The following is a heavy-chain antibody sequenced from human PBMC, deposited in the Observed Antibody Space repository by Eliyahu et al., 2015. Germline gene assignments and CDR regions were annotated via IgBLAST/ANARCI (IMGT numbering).Heavy chain of an antibody. V-gene: IGHV4-34*01. CDR1: GGSFSGYY. J-gene: IGHJ5*02. CDR3: ARWGGRRSHRYDTANWFDP. D-gene: IGHD3-22*01. Sequence: QVQLQQWGAGLLKPSETLSLTCAVYGGSFSGYYXSWIRQPPGKGLEWIGEINHSGSTNYNPSLKSRVTISVDTSKNQFSLKLSSVTAADTAVYYCARWGGRRSHRYDTANWFDPWGQGTLVTVSS. CDR2: INHSGST.